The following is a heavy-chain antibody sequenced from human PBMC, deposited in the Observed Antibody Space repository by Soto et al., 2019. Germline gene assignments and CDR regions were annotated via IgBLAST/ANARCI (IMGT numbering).Heavy chain of an antibody. CDR3: ARGLGTYYYYGMDV. CDR1: GFTFSSYG. Sequence: GGSLRLSCAASGFTFSSYGMHWVRQAPGKGLEWVAVIWYDGSNKYYADSVKGRFTISRDNSKNTLYLQMNSLRAEDTAVYYCARGLGTYYYYGMDVWGQGTTVTVSS. CDR2: IWYDGSNK. J-gene: IGHJ6*02. V-gene: IGHV3-33*08.